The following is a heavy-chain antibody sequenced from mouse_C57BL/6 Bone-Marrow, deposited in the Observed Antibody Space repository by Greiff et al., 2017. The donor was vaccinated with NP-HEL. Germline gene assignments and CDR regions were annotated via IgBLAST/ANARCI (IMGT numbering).Heavy chain of an antibody. CDR1: GYTFTSYW. D-gene: IGHD1-1*01. CDR3: ARNWVHHYYGSSHWYFDV. V-gene: IGHV1-55*01. CDR2: IYPGSGST. J-gene: IGHJ1*03. Sequence: QVQLQQPGAELVKPGASVKMSCKASGYTFTSYWITWVKQRPGQGLEWIGDIYPGSGSTNYNEKFKSKATLTVDPSSSTAYMQLSSLTSEDSAVYYCARNWVHHYYGSSHWYFDVWGTGTTVTVSS.